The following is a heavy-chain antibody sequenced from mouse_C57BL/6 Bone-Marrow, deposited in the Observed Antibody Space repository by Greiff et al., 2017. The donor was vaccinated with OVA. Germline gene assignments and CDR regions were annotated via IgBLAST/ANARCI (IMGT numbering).Heavy chain of an antibody. J-gene: IGHJ2*01. CDR2: IYPRSGNT. D-gene: IGHD1-2*01. CDR3: AREILRPFDY. CDR1: GYTFTSYG. V-gene: IGHV1-81*01. Sequence: VKLQESGAELARPGASVKLSCKASGYTFTSYGISWVKQRTGQGLEWIGEIYPRSGNTYYNEKFKGKATLTADKSSSTAYMELRSLTSEDSAVYFCAREILRPFDYWGQGTTLTVSS.